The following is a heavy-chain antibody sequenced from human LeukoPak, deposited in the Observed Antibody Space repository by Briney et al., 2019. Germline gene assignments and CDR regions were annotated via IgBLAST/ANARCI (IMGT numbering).Heavy chain of an antibody. D-gene: IGHD4-17*01. V-gene: IGHV4-4*07. Sequence: PSETLSLTCTVSGGSINSYYWNWIRQPAGKGLEWIGRIYTSGSTNYNPSLKSRVTMSIDTSKNQFSLKLSSVTAADTAVYYCASRSTVTTLDYWGQGTLVTVSS. CDR2: IYTSGST. J-gene: IGHJ4*02. CDR3: ASRSTVTTLDY. CDR1: GGSINSYY.